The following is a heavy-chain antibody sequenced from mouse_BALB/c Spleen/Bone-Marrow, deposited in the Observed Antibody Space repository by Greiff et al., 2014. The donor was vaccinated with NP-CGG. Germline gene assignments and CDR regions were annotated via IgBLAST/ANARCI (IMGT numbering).Heavy chain of an antibody. CDR2: INPSTGYT. CDR3: VLITPAVSDY. Sequence: VKLMESGAELAKPGASVKMSCKASGYTFTTYWMHWVKQRPGQGLEWIGYINPSTGYTEYIQKFKDKATLTADKSSSTAYMQLNSLTSEDSSVYYCVLITPAVSDYWGQGTTLTVSS. J-gene: IGHJ2*01. V-gene: IGHV1-7*01. CDR1: GYTFTTYW. D-gene: IGHD1-1*01.